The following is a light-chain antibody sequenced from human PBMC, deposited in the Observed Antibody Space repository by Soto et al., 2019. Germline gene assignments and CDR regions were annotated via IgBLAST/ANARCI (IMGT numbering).Light chain of an antibody. Sequence: EIVMTQSPGTLSLSPGETATLSCRASQSVSSNYVAWFHQKPGQAPRLLIYGASSRATGVPDRFSASGSGTDFTLTISSLQAEDFATYYCQHSFNIPLTFGGGTKVEIK. V-gene: IGKV3-20*01. CDR3: QHSFNIPLT. J-gene: IGKJ4*01. CDR2: GAS. CDR1: QSVSSNY.